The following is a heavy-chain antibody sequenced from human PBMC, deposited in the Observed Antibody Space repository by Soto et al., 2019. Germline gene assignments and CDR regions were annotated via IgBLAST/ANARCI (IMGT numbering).Heavy chain of an antibody. D-gene: IGHD6-19*01. CDR2: INHSGST. CDR3: ARVKGLAPHYSYYGMDV. J-gene: IGHJ6*02. Sequence: SETLSLTCAVYGGAVSGYDWSWSREAPGKGLEWIGEINHSGSTNYNPSLKSRVTISVDTSKNQFSLKLSSVTAADTAVYYCARVKGLAPHYSYYGMDVWGQGTTGT. CDR1: GGAVSGYD. V-gene: IGHV4-34*01.